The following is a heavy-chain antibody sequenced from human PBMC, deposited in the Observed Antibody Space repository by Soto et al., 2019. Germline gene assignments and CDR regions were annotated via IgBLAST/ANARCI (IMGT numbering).Heavy chain of an antibody. Sequence: SETLSLTCTVSGGSISSSSYYWGWIRQPPGKGLEWIGSIYYSGSTYYNPSLKSRVTISVDTSKNQFSLKLSSVTAADTAVYYCARLDIAFSFFDYWGQGTLVPVSP. CDR3: ARLDIAFSFFDY. D-gene: IGHD5-12*01. CDR1: GGSISSSSYY. V-gene: IGHV4-39*01. J-gene: IGHJ4*02. CDR2: IYYSGST.